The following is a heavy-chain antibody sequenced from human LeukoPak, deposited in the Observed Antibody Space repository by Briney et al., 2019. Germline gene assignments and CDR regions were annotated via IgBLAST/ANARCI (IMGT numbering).Heavy chain of an antibody. CDR1: GFTFSSYS. CDR2: ISSGSSYK. Sequence: TGGSLRLSCAASGFTFSSYSMNWVRQAPGKGLEWVSSISSGSSYKYYADSVTGRFTISRDNAKNSLYLQMNSLRAEDTAVYYCARRGVLWFGELFYYGMDVWGQGTTVTVSS. V-gene: IGHV3-21*04. CDR3: ARRGVLWFGELFYYGMDV. J-gene: IGHJ6*02. D-gene: IGHD3-10*01.